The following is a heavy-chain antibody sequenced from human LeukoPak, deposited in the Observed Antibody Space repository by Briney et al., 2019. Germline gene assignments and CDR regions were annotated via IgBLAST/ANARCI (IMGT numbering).Heavy chain of an antibody. CDR1: GFTFSNYW. J-gene: IGHJ4*02. CDR3: ARKGGTRGPLNY. D-gene: IGHD2-8*01. CDR2: IKQDGSET. V-gene: IGHV3-7*01. Sequence: GGSLRLSCAASGFTFSNYWMSWVRQAPGKGLEWVANIKQDGSETYYVDSVKGRFTISGDNAKNSLFLQMNSLTAEDTAAYYCARKGGTRGPLNYWGQGTLVTVSS.